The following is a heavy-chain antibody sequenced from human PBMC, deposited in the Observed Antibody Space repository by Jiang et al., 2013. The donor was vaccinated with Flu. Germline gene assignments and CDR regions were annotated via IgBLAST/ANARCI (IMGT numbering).Heavy chain of an antibody. V-gene: IGHV1-69*01. J-gene: IGHJ4*02. Sequence: SGAEVKKPGSSVKVSCKASGGTFSSYAISWVRQAPGQGLEWMGGIIPIFGTANYAQKFQGRVTITADESASTAYMELSSLRSEDTAVYYCARHLRFLEWQSYYFDYWGQGTLVTVSS. CDR1: GGTFSSYA. CDR2: IIPIFGTA. CDR3: ARHLRFLEWQSYYFDY. D-gene: IGHD3-3*01.